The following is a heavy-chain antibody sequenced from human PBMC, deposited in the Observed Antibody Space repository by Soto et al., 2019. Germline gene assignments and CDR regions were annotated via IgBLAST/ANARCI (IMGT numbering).Heavy chain of an antibody. V-gene: IGHV3-33*01. J-gene: IGHJ4*02. CDR2: IWYDGSNK. D-gene: IGHD2-2*01. CDR1: GFTFSSYG. Sequence: QVQLVESGGGVVQPGRSLRLSCAASGFTFSSYGMHWVRQAPGKGLEWVAVIWYDGSNKYYADSVKGRFTISRDNSKNSLYLQMNSVRAEDTSVYYCARGSRSPDLDYWGQGTLVTVSS. CDR3: ARGSRSPDLDY.